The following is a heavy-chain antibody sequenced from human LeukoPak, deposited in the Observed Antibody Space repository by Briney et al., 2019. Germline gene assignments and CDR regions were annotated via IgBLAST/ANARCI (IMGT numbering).Heavy chain of an antibody. CDR3: AREAGGFDY. V-gene: IGHV3-21*01. CDR2: ISSDGSST. Sequence: GGSLRLSCEASGFTFSAYAMTWVRQAPGKGLEWVTRISSDGSSTSYADSVKGRFTISRDNAQNSLYLQMNSLSAEDTAVYYCAREAGGFDYWGQGTLVTVSS. J-gene: IGHJ4*02. CDR1: GFTFSAYA. D-gene: IGHD3-10*01.